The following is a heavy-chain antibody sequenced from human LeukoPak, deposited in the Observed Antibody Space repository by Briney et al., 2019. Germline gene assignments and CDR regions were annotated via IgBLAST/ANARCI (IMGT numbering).Heavy chain of an antibody. CDR1: GYTFTSYD. D-gene: IGHD3-10*01. V-gene: IGHV1-8*01. Sequence: ASVKVSCKASGYTFTSYDIHWVRQATGQGLEWMGCVNPNSGNTDYAQKFQGRVTMTRNTSISTAYMELSSLRSEDTAIYSCARGLAGRVPNSDSWGQGTLVTVSS. CDR2: VNPNSGNT. CDR3: ARGLAGRVPNSDS. J-gene: IGHJ4*02.